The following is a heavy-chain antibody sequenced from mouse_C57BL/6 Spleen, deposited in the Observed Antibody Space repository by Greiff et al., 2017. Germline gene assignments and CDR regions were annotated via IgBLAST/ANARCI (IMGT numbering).Heavy chain of an antibody. V-gene: IGHV1-82*01. CDR2: IYPGDGDT. D-gene: IGHD2-12*01. J-gene: IGHJ3*01. CDR3: ARGGDYYSPCFAY. CDR1: GYAFSSSW. Sequence: VNVVESGPELVKPGASVKISCKASGYAFSSSWMNWVKQRPGKGLEWIGRIYPGDGDTNYNGKFKGKATLTADKSSSTAYMQLSSLTSEDSAVYFCARGGDYYSPCFAYWGQGTLVTVSA.